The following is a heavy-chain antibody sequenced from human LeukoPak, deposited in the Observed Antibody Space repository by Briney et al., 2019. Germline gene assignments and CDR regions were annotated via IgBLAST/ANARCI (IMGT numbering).Heavy chain of an antibody. J-gene: IGHJ3*02. CDR2: IYPGDSDT. V-gene: IGHV5-51*01. D-gene: IGHD5-12*01. Sequence: GESLKISCKGSGYSFTSYWIGLVRQMPGEGLEWMGIIYPGDSDTRYSPSFQGQVTISANKSISTAYLQWSSLKASDTAMYYCARYSGYDWEYAFDIWGQGTMVTVSS. CDR1: GYSFTSYW. CDR3: ARYSGYDWEYAFDI.